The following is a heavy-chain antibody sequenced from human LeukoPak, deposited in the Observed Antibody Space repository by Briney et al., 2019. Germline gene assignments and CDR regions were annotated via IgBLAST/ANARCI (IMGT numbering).Heavy chain of an antibody. J-gene: IGHJ4*02. CDR1: GFTFSSNA. V-gene: IGHV3-23*01. Sequence: GSLRLSCAASGFTFSSNAMSGVRQAPGKGLEWVSAISGSRDITYYADSVRGRFTISRDNSKNTLYLQMNSLRAEDTAVYYCAKRFLPFDSSRQGTLVTVSS. CDR2: ISGSRDIT. CDR3: AKRFLPFDS.